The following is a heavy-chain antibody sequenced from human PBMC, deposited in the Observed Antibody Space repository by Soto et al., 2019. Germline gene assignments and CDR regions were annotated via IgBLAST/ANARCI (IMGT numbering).Heavy chain of an antibody. D-gene: IGHD6-6*01. V-gene: IGHV4-31*03. Sequence: SETLSLTCTVSGDSISSGTYYWSWVRHHPGKGLEWIGYIFYSGSTYSNQSLQSRVTISVDTSNNQFSLNLNSVTAADTAVYYCARVTSNSSGGWFDPWGQGTLVTVSS. J-gene: IGHJ5*02. CDR2: IFYSGST. CDR1: GDSISSGTYY. CDR3: ARVTSNSSGGWFDP.